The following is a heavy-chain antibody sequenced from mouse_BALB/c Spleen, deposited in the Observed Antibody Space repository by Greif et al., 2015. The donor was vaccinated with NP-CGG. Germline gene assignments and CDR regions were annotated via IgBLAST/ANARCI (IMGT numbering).Heavy chain of an antibody. D-gene: IGHD2-4*01. Sequence: QVQLKESGAELMKPGASVKISCKATGYTFSSYWIEWVKQRPGHGLEWIGEILPGSGSTNYNEKFKGKATFTADTSSNTAYMQLSSLTSEDSAVYYCARGDYDYDDPFAYWGQGTLVTVSA. V-gene: IGHV1-9*01. CDR3: ARGDYDYDDPFAY. CDR2: ILPGSGST. CDR1: GYTFSSYW. J-gene: IGHJ3*01.